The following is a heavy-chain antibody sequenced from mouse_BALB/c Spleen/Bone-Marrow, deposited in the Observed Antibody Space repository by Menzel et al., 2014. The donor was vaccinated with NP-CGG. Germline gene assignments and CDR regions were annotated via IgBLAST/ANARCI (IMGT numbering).Heavy chain of an antibody. CDR2: INPDSSTI. V-gene: IGHV4-1*02. CDR3: ARLHYYGSFAY. Sequence: EVQLQQSGGGLVQPGGSLKLSCAASGFDFSRYWMSWVRQAPGKGLEWIGEINPDSSTINYTPSLKDKFIISRDNAKNTLYLQMSKVRSEDTALYYCARLHYYGSFAYRGQGTLVTVSA. J-gene: IGHJ3*01. CDR1: GFDFSRYW. D-gene: IGHD1-2*01.